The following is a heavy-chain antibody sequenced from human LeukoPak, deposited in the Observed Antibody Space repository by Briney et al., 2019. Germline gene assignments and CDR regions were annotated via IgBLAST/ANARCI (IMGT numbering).Heavy chain of an antibody. CDR3: ARGELSGYDWECWFDP. Sequence: ASVKVSCKASGYTFTSYYMHWVRQAPGQGLEWMGIINPSGGSTSYAKKFQGSVTMTRDTSTSTVYMELSSLRSEATAVYYCARGELSGYDWECWFDPWGQGTLVTVSS. CDR1: GYTFTSYY. J-gene: IGHJ5*02. D-gene: IGHD5-12*01. V-gene: IGHV1-46*01. CDR2: INPSGGST.